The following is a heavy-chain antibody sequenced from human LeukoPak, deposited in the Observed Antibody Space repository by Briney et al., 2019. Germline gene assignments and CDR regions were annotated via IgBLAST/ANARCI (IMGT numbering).Heavy chain of an antibody. CDR2: IYHSGST. CDR1: GGSISSTNW. V-gene: IGHV4-4*02. Sequence: SETLSLTCAVSGGSISSTNWWSWVRQPPGKGLEWIGEIYHSGSTNYNPSLKSRATISVDKSKNQFSLKLTYVTAADTAVYYCARGYARQPSHWGQGTLVTVSS. D-gene: IGHD2-15*01. CDR3: ARGYARQPSH. J-gene: IGHJ4*02.